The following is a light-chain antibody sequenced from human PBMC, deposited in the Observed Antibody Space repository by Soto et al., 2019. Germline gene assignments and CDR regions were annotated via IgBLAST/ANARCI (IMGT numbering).Light chain of an antibody. V-gene: IGKV3-11*01. CDR3: QQRSSWIT. J-gene: IGKJ5*01. Sequence: IVLTQSPPTLSLWPGETAVLSCRASQSISSSLSWYQQRPGQAPRLLIYDASNRAPGIPARFSGSGSGTVFTLPISSLEPEDFALYYCQQRSSWITFGQGTRLEIE. CDR1: QSISSS. CDR2: DAS.